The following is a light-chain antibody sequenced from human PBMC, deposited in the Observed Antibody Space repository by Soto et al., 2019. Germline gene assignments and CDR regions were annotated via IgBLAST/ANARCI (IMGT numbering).Light chain of an antibody. Sequence: DIVMTQSPLSLAVTPGEPASISCRSSPSLLDSNGYNYLDWYLQKPGQSPQLLIYMGSYRASGVPDRFSGSGSGTDFTLKISRVEAEDVGVYSCMQALHTLNTFGQGNKLEI. V-gene: IGKV2-28*01. J-gene: IGKJ2*01. CDR3: MQALHTLNT. CDR2: MGS. CDR1: PSLLDSNGYNY.